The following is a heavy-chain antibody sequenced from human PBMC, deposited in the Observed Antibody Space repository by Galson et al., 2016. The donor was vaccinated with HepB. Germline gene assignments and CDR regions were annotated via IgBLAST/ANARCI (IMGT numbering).Heavy chain of an antibody. CDR1: GGSISRSRYF. Sequence: SETLSLTCTVSGGSISRSRYFWGWIRQPPGRGLKWIGNIYYNETTYYNPSLRSRVSISVDTSKSQLSLKLNSVTAADTAVYYCARLGYSAYVLDSWGQGTRVSVSS. CDR2: IYYNETT. CDR3: ARLGYSAYVLDS. J-gene: IGHJ4*02. D-gene: IGHD5-12*01. V-gene: IGHV4-39*01.